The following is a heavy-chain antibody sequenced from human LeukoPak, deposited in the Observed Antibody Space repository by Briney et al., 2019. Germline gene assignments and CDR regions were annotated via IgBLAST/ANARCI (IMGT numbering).Heavy chain of an antibody. J-gene: IGHJ4*02. CDR3: ARDSRGSGYYDYSDY. V-gene: IGHV1-18*01. CDR1: GYTFTSYG. Sequence: GASVKVSCKASGYTFTSYGISWVRQAPGQGLEWMGWISAYNGNTNYAQKLQGRVTMTTDTSTSTAYMELRSLRSDDTAVYYCARDSRGSGYYDYSDYWGQGTLVTISS. CDR2: ISAYNGNT. D-gene: IGHD3-3*01.